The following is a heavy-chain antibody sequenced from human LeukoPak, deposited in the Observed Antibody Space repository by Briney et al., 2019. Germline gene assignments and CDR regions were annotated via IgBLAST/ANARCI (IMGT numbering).Heavy chain of an antibody. Sequence: GRSLRLSCAASGFTFSSYGMHWVRQAPGKGLEWVSSISSSSSYIYYADSVKGRFTISRDNSKNTLYLQMNSLRAEDTAVYYCAAQPCSVGRCYLDYWGQGTLVTVSS. V-gene: IGHV3-21*01. J-gene: IGHJ4*02. CDR2: ISSSSSYI. D-gene: IGHD2-15*01. CDR3: AAQPCSVGRCYLDY. CDR1: GFTFSSYG.